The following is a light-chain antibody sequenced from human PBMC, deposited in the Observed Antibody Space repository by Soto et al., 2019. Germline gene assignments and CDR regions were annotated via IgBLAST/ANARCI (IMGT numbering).Light chain of an antibody. CDR3: QQYGDSPKT. CDR2: GTS. CDR1: QSVSNSY. Sequence: EIVLTQSPGTLSLSPGERATLSCRASQSVSNSYLAWYQQKPGQAPRLLIYGTSTRATGVPDRFSGSGSGTDFTLAISRLETEDFAVYYCQQYGDSPKTFGQGTKGDIK. J-gene: IGKJ1*01. V-gene: IGKV3-20*01.